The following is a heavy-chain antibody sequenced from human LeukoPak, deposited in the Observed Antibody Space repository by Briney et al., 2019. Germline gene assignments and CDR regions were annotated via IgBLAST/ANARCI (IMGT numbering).Heavy chain of an antibody. Sequence: GGSLRLSCVTSGFTFSSYGMRWVRQAPDKGLEWVAVISYEGSNKYYADSVKGRFTISRDNSKNTPYLQMNSLRAEDTAVYYCAKGGDSSGYYGGPDYWGQGTLVTVSS. CDR1: GFTFSSYG. CDR2: ISYEGSNK. CDR3: AKGGDSSGYYGGPDY. V-gene: IGHV3-30*18. D-gene: IGHD3-22*01. J-gene: IGHJ4*02.